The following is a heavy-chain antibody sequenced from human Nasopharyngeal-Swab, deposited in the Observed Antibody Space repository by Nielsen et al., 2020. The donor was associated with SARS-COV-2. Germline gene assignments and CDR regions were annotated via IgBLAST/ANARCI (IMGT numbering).Heavy chain of an antibody. J-gene: IGHJ4*02. D-gene: IGHD6-13*01. CDR3: ARDHVPIEAVGTNYFDP. V-gene: IGHV3-53*01. CDR2: IYSGGGT. Sequence: VRQAPGKGLAWVSVIYSGGGTDYADAVKGRFSISRDKSKNTVYLQMRRLGDEDTAVYYCARDHVPIEAVGTNYFDPWGQGTLVTVSS.